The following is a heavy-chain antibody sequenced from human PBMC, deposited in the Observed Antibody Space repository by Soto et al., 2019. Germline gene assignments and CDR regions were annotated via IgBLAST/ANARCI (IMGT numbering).Heavy chain of an antibody. CDR1: GYTFTNYG. CDR3: ARHMRRNTAMGESDF. Sequence: ASVKVSCKASGYTFTNYGINWVRQAPGQGLEWMGWISAYNGNTYYAQKLQGRVTMTTDTSTSTAYMDLRSLRSDDTAVYYCARHMRRNTAMGESDFWGQGTRVTVAS. D-gene: IGHD5-18*01. CDR2: ISAYNGNT. J-gene: IGHJ4*02. V-gene: IGHV1-18*01.